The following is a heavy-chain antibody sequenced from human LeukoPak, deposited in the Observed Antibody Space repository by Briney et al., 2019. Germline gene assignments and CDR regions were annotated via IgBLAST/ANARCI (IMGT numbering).Heavy chain of an antibody. Sequence: PSETLSLTCTVSGASISGYYWGWIRQPPGKGLEWIGSIYYSGSTYYNPSLKSRVTISVDTSKNQFSLKLSSVTAADTAVYYCARHGREQWLLRYFDYWGQGTLVTVSS. CDR3: ARHGREQWLLRYFDY. J-gene: IGHJ4*02. V-gene: IGHV4-39*01. CDR2: IYYSGST. CDR1: GASISGYY. D-gene: IGHD6-19*01.